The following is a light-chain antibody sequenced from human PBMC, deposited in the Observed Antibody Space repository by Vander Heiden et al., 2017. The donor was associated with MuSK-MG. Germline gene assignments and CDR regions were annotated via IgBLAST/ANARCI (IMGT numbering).Light chain of an antibody. CDR2: AAS. J-gene: IGKJ1*01. Sequence: DIQMSQSPSSLSASVGDRVTITCRASQSISSYLNWYQQKPGKAPKLLIYAASSLQSGVPSRFSGSGSGTDFTLTISRLQPEDVATYYCQQNNSTSFTFGQGTKVEIK. CDR1: QSISSY. CDR3: QQNNSTSFT. V-gene: IGKV1-39*01.